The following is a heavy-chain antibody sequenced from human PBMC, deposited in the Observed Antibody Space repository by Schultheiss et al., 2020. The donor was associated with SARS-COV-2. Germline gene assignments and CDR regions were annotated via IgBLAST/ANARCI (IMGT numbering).Heavy chain of an antibody. V-gene: IGHV4-59*01. CDR3: AAGKQWLVPFDY. CDR1: GGSISSYY. J-gene: IGHJ4*02. Sequence: SETLSLTCTVSGGSISSYYWSWIRQPPGKGLEWIGYIDYSGSTNYNPSLKSRVTISVDTSKNQFSLKLSSVTAADTAVYYCAAGKQWLVPFDYWGQGTLVTVSS. CDR2: IDYSGST. D-gene: IGHD6-19*01.